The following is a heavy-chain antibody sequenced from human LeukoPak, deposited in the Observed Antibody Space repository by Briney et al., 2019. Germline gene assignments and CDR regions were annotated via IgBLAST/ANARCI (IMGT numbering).Heavy chain of an antibody. V-gene: IGHV4-39*01. CDR1: GGSISSSDYY. Sequence: SETLSLTCTVSGGSISSSDYYWGWIRQPPGKGLEWIGSIFYRGSTYYNPSLKGRVTTSVDTSKNQFFLKLSSVTAADTAVYYCARQNRHDSSGYYYDYWGQGTLVTVSS. CDR2: IFYRGST. CDR3: ARQNRHDSSGYYYDY. D-gene: IGHD3-22*01. J-gene: IGHJ4*02.